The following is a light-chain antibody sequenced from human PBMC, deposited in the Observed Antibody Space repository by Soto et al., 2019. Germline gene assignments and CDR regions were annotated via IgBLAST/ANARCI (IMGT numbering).Light chain of an antibody. Sequence: QSALTQPASVSGSPGRSVTISCTGTSTDVGAFNYVSWYQHLPGRAPKLIIYDVTNRPSGISYRFSASKSGRTASLTISGLQAEDEADYYCSSYSSSITHGVFGGGTKLTVL. J-gene: IGLJ2*01. CDR3: SSYSSSITHGV. V-gene: IGLV2-14*03. CDR1: STDVGAFNY. CDR2: DVT.